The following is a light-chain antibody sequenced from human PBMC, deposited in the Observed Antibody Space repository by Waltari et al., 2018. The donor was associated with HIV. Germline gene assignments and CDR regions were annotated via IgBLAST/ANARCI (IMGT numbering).Light chain of an antibody. CDR2: AAS. V-gene: IGKV1-27*01. J-gene: IGKJ4*01. CDR3: QEYYSAPLT. Sequence: DIQMTQSPSSLSVSVGDRVTITCRASPGIYNYVRWYQQKPGKVPKLLIFAASTLQYGVPSRFSGSGSGTDFTLTITSLQPEDVASYYCQEYYSAPLTFGGGTKVEI. CDR1: PGIYNY.